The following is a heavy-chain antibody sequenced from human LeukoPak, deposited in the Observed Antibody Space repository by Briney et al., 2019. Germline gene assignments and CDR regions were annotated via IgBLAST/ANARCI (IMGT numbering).Heavy chain of an antibody. V-gene: IGHV4-34*01. CDR3: ARGSGIDY. CDR1: GGSFSGYY. CDR2: INHSGST. J-gene: IGHJ4*02. D-gene: IGHD1-14*01. Sequence: SETLSLTCAVYGGSFSGYYWSWIRQPPGKGLEWIGEINHSGSTNYNPSLKSRVTISVDTSKNQFSLKLSSVTAADTAVYYCARGSGIDYWGQGTLVTVSS.